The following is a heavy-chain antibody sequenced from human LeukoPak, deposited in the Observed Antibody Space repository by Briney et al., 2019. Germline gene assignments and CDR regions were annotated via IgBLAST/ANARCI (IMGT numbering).Heavy chain of an antibody. D-gene: IGHD3-22*01. CDR2: INHSGST. CDR3: ARLSPNDYYDSSGYAQRVYYFDY. CDR1: GGSFSGYY. Sequence: SETLSLTCAVYGGSFSGYYWSWIRQPPGKGLEWIGEINHSGSTNYNPSLKSRVTISVDTSKNQFSLKLSSVTAADTAVYYCARLSPNDYYDSSGYAQRVYYFDYWGQGTLVTVSS. J-gene: IGHJ4*02. V-gene: IGHV4-34*01.